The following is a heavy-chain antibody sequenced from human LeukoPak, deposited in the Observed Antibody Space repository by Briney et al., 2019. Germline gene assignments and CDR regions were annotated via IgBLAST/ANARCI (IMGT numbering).Heavy chain of an antibody. D-gene: IGHD5-18*01. J-gene: IGHJ4*02. Sequence: PGGSLRLSCAASGFTFSSYAMHWVRQAPGKGLEYVSAISSNGGSTYYANSVKGRFTISRDNSKNTLYLQMGSLRAEDMAVYYCARSYGSTYDYWGQGTLVTVSS. CDR2: ISSNGGST. V-gene: IGHV3-64*01. CDR1: GFTFSSYA. CDR3: ARSYGSTYDY.